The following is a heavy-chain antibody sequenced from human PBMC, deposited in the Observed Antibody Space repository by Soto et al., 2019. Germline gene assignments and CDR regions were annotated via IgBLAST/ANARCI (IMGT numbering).Heavy chain of an antibody. CDR3: ARGPPLLW. Sequence: PSETLSLTCAVSGGSIISGGYCWSWIRQPPGKGLECIGYIYHSGSTYYNPSLKSRVTISVDRSKNQFSLKLSSVTAADTAVYYCARGPPLLWWSQGTLVTVSS. J-gene: IGHJ4*02. D-gene: IGHD2-21*01. CDR1: GGSIISGGYC. CDR2: IYHSGST. V-gene: IGHV4-30-2*01.